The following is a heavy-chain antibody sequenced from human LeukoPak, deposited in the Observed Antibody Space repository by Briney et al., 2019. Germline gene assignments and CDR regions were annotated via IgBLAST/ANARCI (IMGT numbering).Heavy chain of an antibody. Sequence: ASVKVSCKVSGYTLTELSMHWVRQAPGKGLEWMGGFDPEDGETIYAQKFQGRVTMTEDTSTDTAYMELSSLRSEDTAVYYCATGLSYYRVVDWFDPWGRGTLVTVSS. CDR2: FDPEDGET. J-gene: IGHJ5*02. CDR3: ATGLSYYRVVDWFDP. CDR1: GYTLTELS. V-gene: IGHV1-24*01. D-gene: IGHD1-26*01.